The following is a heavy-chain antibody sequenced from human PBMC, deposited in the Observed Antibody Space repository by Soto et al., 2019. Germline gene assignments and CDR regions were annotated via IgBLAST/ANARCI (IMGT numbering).Heavy chain of an antibody. D-gene: IGHD6-25*01. CDR3: AKGSGSDYYGMDV. CDR2: ISSSSSTI. J-gene: IGHJ6*02. CDR1: GFTFSSYS. Sequence: GGSLRLSCAASGFTFSSYSMNWVRQAPGKGLEWVSYISSSSSTIYYADSVKGRFTISRDNAKNSLYLQMNSLRTEDTALYYCAKGSGSDYYGMDVWGQGTTVTVSS. V-gene: IGHV3-48*01.